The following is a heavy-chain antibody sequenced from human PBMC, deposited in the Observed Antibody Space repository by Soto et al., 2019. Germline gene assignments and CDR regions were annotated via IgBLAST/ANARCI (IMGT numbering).Heavy chain of an antibody. CDR3: AKDGSAALDYYYGMDV. D-gene: IGHD6-13*01. J-gene: IGHJ6*02. CDR2: ISYDGSNK. Sequence: GGSLRLSCAASGFTFSSYGMHWVRQAPGKGLEWVAVISYDGSNKYYADSVKGRFTISRDNSKNTLYLQMNSLRAGDTAVYYCAKDGSAALDYYYGMDVWGQGTTVTVSS. CDR1: GFTFSSYG. V-gene: IGHV3-30*18.